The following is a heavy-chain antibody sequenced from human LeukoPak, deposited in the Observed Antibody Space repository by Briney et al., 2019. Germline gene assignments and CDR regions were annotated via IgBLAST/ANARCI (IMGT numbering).Heavy chain of an antibody. CDR2: ISPILGIA. Sequence: SVKVSCKASGGTFSGYTISWVRQAPGQGLEWMGRISPILGIANYAQSRQRSVTITADKSTSIAYMELSSLRSADPAVYYCARAARPGYCSSTSCYFPFDPWGQGTLVTVSS. J-gene: IGHJ5*02. V-gene: IGHV1-69*02. CDR3: ARAARPGYCSSTSCYFPFDP. CDR1: GGTFSGYT. D-gene: IGHD2-2*03.